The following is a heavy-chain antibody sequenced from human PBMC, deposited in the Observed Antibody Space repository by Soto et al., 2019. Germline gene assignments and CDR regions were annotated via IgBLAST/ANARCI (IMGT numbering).Heavy chain of an antibody. D-gene: IGHD3-22*01. CDR2: ISAYNGNT. Sequence: ASVKVSCKASGYTFTSYGISWVRQAPGQGLEWMGWISAYNGNTNYAQKLQGRVTMTTDTSTSTAYMELRSLRSDDTAVYYYARLNWEYDKPNWFDPWGQGTLVTVSS. J-gene: IGHJ5*02. CDR1: GYTFTSYG. V-gene: IGHV1-18*01. CDR3: ARLNWEYDKPNWFDP.